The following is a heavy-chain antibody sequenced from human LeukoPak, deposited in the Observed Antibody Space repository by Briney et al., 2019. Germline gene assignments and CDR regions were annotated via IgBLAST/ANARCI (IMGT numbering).Heavy chain of an antibody. D-gene: IGHD4-11*01. J-gene: IGHJ4*02. V-gene: IGHV4-34*01. CDR3: ARGSGNYGGFDY. CDR2: INHSGST. CDR1: GGSFSGYY. Sequence: SETLSLTCAVCGGSFSGYYWSWIRQPPGKGLEWIGEINHSGSTNYNPSLKSRVTISVDTSKNQFSLKLNSLTAADTAVYYCARGSGNYGGFDYWGQGTLVTVSS.